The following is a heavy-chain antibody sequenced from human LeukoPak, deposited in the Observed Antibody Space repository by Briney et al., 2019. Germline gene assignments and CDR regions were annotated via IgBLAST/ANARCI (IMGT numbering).Heavy chain of an antibody. CDR1: GLTFRNYG. J-gene: IGHJ6*04. D-gene: IGHD3-10*02. Sequence: GGSLRLSCAASGLTFRNYGMHWVRQAPGKGLEWVSYISSSGSTIYYADSVKGRFTISRDNAKNSLYLQMNSLRAEDTAVYYCAELGITMIGGVWGKGTTVTISS. CDR3: AELGITMIGGV. CDR2: ISSSGSTI. V-gene: IGHV3-48*04.